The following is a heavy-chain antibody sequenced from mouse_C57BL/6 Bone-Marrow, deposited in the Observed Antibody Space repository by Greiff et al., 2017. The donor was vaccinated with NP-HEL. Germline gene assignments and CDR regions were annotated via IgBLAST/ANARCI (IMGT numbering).Heavy chain of an antibody. D-gene: IGHD2-4*01. CDR2: INYDGSST. V-gene: IGHV5-16*01. CDR3: AREGGSDDYGSRSYWYFDV. J-gene: IGHJ1*03. Sequence: EVNLVESEGGLVQPGSSMKLSCTASGFTFSDYYMAWVRQVPEKGLEWVANINYDGSSTYYLDSLKSRFIISRDNAKNILYLQMSSLKSEDTATYYCAREGGSDDYGSRSYWYFDVWGTGTTVTVSS. CDR1: GFTFSDYY.